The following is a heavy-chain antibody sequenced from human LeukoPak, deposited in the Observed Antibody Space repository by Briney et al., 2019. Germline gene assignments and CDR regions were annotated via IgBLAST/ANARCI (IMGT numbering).Heavy chain of an antibody. CDR2: IFYIVRT. D-gene: IGHD3-22*01. J-gene: IGHJ3*02. CDR3: AREKYYDSSGYYMGNTNDAFDI. V-gene: IGHV4-59*01. CDR1: GGSTSSYS. Sequence: PSETLSLTCTVPGGSTSSYSWSWIRPPPGKGLEWIGYIFYIVRTNYNTSIKSRVTISVDTAKNQFSMKLSSVNAAQTAVYYCAREKYYDSSGYYMGNTNDAFDIWGQGTMVTVSS.